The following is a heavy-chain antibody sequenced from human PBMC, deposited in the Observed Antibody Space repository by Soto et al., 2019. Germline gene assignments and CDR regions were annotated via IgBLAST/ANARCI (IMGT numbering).Heavy chain of an antibody. J-gene: IGHJ3*02. CDR3: ARGGFRPGHDAFDI. CDR2: INHSGST. CDR1: GGSFSGYY. Sequence: PSETLSLTCAVYGGSFSGYYWSWIRQPPGKGLEWIGEINHSGSTYYNPPLKSRVTISVDTSKNQFSLKLSSVTAADTAVYYCARGGFRPGHDAFDIWGQGTMVTVSS. D-gene: IGHD3-10*01. V-gene: IGHV4-34*09.